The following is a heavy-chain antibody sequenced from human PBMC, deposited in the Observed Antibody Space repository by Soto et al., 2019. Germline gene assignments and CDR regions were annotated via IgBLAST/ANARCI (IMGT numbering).Heavy chain of an antibody. CDR1: GGSISSYY. J-gene: IGHJ3*02. CDR2: IYYSGST. D-gene: IGHD5-18*01. V-gene: IGHV4-59*08. CDR3: ARRSVDTAMDDAFDI. Sequence: SETLSLTCTVSGGSISSYYWSWIRQPPGKGLEWIGYIYYSGSTNYNPSLKSRVTISVDTSKNQFSLKLSSVTAADTAVYYCARRSVDTAMDDAFDIWGQGTMVTVSS.